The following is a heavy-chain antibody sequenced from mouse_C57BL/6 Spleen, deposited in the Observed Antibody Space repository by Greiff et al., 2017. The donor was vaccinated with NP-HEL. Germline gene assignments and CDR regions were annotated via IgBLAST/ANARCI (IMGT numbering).Heavy chain of an antibody. CDR2: IRSKSNNYAT. J-gene: IGHJ1*03. V-gene: IGHV10-1*01. Sequence: EVQLVESGGGLVQPKGSLKLSCAASGFSFNTYAMNWVRQAPGKGLEWVARIRSKSNNYATYYADSVKDRFTISRDDSESMLYLQMNNLKTEDTAMYYCVRRSNWYFDVWGTGTTVTVSS. CDR3: VRRSNWYFDV. CDR1: GFSFNTYA. D-gene: IGHD5-1*01.